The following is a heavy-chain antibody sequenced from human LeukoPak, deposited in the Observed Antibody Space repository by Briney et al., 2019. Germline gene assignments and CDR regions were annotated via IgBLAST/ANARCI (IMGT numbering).Heavy chain of an antibody. Sequence: ASVKVSCKASGYTFTSYGISWVRQASGQGLEWMGWISAYNGNTNYAQKLQGRVTMTTDTSTSTAYMELRSLRSDDTAVYYCASGVDYGDYWGYWGQGTLVTVSS. CDR2: ISAYNGNT. J-gene: IGHJ4*02. D-gene: IGHD4-17*01. CDR3: ASGVDYGDYWGY. CDR1: GYTFTSYG. V-gene: IGHV1-18*01.